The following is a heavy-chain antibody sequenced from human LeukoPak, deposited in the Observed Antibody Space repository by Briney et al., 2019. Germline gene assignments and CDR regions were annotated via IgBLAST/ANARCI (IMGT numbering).Heavy chain of an antibody. CDR2: IHSSGNT. Sequence: SETLSLTCTVSGGSISSYYWSWIRQPPGRGLQWVGYIHSSGNTNYNPSLTSRLTISLDTSKNQFSLRLTSVTAADTAVYYCARTPPYYDSGSHPFDYWGQGALVTVSS. D-gene: IGHD3-10*01. V-gene: IGHV4-59*01. CDR3: ARTPPYYDSGSHPFDY. CDR1: GGSISSYY. J-gene: IGHJ4*02.